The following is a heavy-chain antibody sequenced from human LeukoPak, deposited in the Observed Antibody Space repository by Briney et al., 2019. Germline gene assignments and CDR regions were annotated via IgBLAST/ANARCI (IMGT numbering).Heavy chain of an antibody. D-gene: IGHD6-19*01. V-gene: IGHV4-4*07. J-gene: IGHJ5*02. CDR3: ARDGSGSGWYWFDP. Sequence: SETMSLTCTVSGGSISSSCWSWIRQPAGKGLEWIGRIYTSGITNYNPSLKSRVTMSVDTSKKQFSLKLTSVTAADTAVYYCARDGSGSGWYWFDPWGQGTLVTVSS. CDR2: IYTSGIT. CDR1: GGSISSSC.